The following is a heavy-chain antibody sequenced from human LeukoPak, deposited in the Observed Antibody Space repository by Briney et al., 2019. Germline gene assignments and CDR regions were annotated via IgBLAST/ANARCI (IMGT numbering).Heavy chain of an antibody. CDR2: ISGRDGNT. V-gene: IGHV3-23*01. J-gene: IGHJ6*02. Sequence: PGGPLTLSRAPSGLTLNIYPMICLPQSPEKARESGSAISGRDGNTYYADSVKGRFTISRDNSKNTLYLQMNSLRAEDTAVYYCVKVRIQSRERGARGAYYYHGMDVWGQGTTVTVSS. D-gene: IGHD5-18*01. CDR1: GLTLNIYP. CDR3: VKVRIQSRERGARGAYYYHGMDV.